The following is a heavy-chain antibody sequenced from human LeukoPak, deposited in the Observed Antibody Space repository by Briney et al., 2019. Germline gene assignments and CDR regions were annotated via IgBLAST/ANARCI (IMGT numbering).Heavy chain of an antibody. J-gene: IGHJ5*02. V-gene: IGHV1-46*01. D-gene: IGHD1-26*01. Sequence: ASVKVSCKASGYTFTNYYMHWVRQAPGQGLEWMGVINPSGGSTSYAQNFQGTVTMTRDMSTSTVYMELGSLRADATAVYYCARGGVGATTYVWFDPWGQGTLVTVSS. CDR1: GYTFTNYY. CDR2: INPSGGST. CDR3: ARGGVGATTYVWFDP.